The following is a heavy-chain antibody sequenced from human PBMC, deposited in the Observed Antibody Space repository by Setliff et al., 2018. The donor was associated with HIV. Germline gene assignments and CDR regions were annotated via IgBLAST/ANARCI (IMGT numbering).Heavy chain of an antibody. CDR1: GFNFSDDY. Sequence: GGSLRLSCVVSGFNFSDDYMSWIRQAPGRGLEWVSCISSSSSYTNYADSVKGRLTISRDNAKNSLYLQMNSLRSEDTAVYYCAGDLREGLWRYLFLFDSWSRGTLVTVSS. CDR3: AGDLREGLWRYLFLFDS. CDR2: ISSSSSYT. D-gene: IGHD3-16*01. V-gene: IGHV3-11*06. J-gene: IGHJ5*01.